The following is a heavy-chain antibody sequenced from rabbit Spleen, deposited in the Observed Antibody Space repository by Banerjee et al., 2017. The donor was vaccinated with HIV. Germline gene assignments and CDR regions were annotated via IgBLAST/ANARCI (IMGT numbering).Heavy chain of an antibody. CDR3: ARDLVGVIGWNFYL. Sequence: QSLEESGGDLVKPGASLTLTCTASGVSFSSNYYMCWVRQAPGKGLEWIACIDAGYRGSTYYASWAKGRFTISKTSSTTVTLQMTSLTAADTATYFCARDLVGVIGWNFYLWGPGTLVTVS. D-gene: IGHD1-1*01. CDR1: GVSFSSNYY. J-gene: IGHJ4*01. CDR2: IDAGYRGST. V-gene: IGHV1S40*01.